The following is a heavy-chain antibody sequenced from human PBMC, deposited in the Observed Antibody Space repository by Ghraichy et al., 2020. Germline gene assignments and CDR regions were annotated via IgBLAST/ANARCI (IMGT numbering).Heavy chain of an antibody. Sequence: GGSLRLSCAASGFTFSTYAMIWVRQAPGKGLEWVSGISASSGSIYYADSVKGRFTISRDNSKNTLYLQMNSLRAEDTAVYYCAKARITMSLRAEFDPWGQGTLVTVSS. J-gene: IGHJ5*02. D-gene: IGHD3-10*02. CDR3: AKARITMSLRAEFDP. V-gene: IGHV3-23*01. CDR2: ISASSGSI. CDR1: GFTFSTYA.